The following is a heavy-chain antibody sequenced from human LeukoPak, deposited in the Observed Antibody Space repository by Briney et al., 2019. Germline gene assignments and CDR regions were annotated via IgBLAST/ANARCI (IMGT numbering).Heavy chain of an antibody. Sequence: ASVKVSCKASGYTFSSYGISWVRQAPGQGLEWMGWINPNRGGTNYAQKFQGRVTMTRDTSISTAYMELSRLRSDDTAVYYCARAIYIGVDYYYYGMDVWGQGTTVTVSS. V-gene: IGHV1-2*02. D-gene: IGHD3-10*01. CDR2: INPNRGGT. CDR3: ARAIYIGVDYYYYGMDV. CDR1: GYTFSSYG. J-gene: IGHJ6*02.